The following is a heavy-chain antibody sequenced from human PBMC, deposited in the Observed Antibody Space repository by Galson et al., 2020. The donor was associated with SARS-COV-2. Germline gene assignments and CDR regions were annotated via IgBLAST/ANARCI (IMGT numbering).Heavy chain of an antibody. CDR3: ARRFHRDGYNYEIDY. J-gene: IGHJ4*02. CDR1: GYSFPNYW. Sequence: GESLKISCKGSGYSFPNYWIGWVRQMPGKGLEWMGIIYPDDSDTRYSPSFQGQVTISVDNSISTAYLQWSSLKASDTAMYYCARRFHRDGYNYEIDYWAREPWSPSPQ. D-gene: IGHD5-12*01. V-gene: IGHV5-51*01. CDR2: IYPDDSDT.